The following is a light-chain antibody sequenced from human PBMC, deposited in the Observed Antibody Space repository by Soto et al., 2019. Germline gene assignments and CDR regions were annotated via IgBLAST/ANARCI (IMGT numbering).Light chain of an antibody. V-gene: IGKV3-15*01. CDR3: QQYHHWPPIT. Sequence: EILMTQSPATLSVSPGESATLSCRASQSVSTSLAWYQQTPGQAPRLLIYGASTRATDIPARFSGSGSGTEFTLTISSLQSEDFAVYYCQQYHHWPPITFGQGTRLEIK. J-gene: IGKJ5*01. CDR2: GAS. CDR1: QSVSTS.